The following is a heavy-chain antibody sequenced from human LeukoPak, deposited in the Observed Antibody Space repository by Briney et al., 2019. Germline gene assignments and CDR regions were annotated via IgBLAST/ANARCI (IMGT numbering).Heavy chain of an antibody. V-gene: IGHV1-8*01. J-gene: IGHJ4*02. D-gene: IGHD3-10*01. CDR2: MNPNSGST. Sequence: ASVKVSCKASGYTFTSYDINWVRQATGQGLEWMGWMNPNSGSTGYAQKFQGRVTMTRNTSISTAYMELSSLRSEDTAVYYCARAGSGSYRWANFDYWGQGTLVTVSS. CDR1: GYTFTSYD. CDR3: ARAGSGSYRWANFDY.